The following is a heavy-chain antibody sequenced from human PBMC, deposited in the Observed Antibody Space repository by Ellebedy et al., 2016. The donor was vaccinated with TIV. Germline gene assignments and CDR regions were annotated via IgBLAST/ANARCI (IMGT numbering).Heavy chain of an antibody. V-gene: IGHV1-24*01. CDR2: FDPEDGET. D-gene: IGHD6-19*01. CDR3: ATDSSGWYYFDY. Sequence: AASVKVSCKVSGYTLTELSMHWVRQAPGKGLEWMGGFDPEDGETIYAQKFQGRVTMTEDTSTDTAYMELSSLRSEDTAVYYCATDSSGWYYFDYWGQGTLVTVSS. CDR1: GYTLTELS. J-gene: IGHJ4*02.